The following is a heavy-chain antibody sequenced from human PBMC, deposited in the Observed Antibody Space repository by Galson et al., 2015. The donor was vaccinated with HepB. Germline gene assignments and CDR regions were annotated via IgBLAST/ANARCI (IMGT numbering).Heavy chain of an antibody. D-gene: IGHD2-15*01. CDR3: AREVGYCSGGSCYSPWFDP. CDR2: IIPIFGTA. V-gene: IGHV1-69*01. Sequence: QSGAEVKKPGESLKISCKASGGTFSSYAISWVRQAPGQGLEWMGGIIPIFGTANYAQKFQGRVTITADESTSTAYMELSSLRSEDTAVYYCAREVGYCSGGSCYSPWFDPWGQGTLVTVSS. CDR1: GGTFSSYA. J-gene: IGHJ5*02.